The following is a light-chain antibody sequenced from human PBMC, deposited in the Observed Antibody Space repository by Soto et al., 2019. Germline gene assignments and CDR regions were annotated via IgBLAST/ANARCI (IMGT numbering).Light chain of an antibody. Sequence: DVQMTQSPSSLSASVGDRVTITCQASHDISDYLNWYQYKPGEAPKLLIYDASKLEAGLPSRFSGRRSGTYFTFSISSLQPEDIATYYCQQYDNVPLTFGGGTKVEIK. CDR3: QQYDNVPLT. J-gene: IGKJ4*01. CDR1: HDISDY. V-gene: IGKV1-33*01. CDR2: DAS.